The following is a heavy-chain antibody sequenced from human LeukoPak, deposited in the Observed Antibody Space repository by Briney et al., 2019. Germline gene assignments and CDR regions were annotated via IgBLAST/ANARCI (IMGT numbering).Heavy chain of an antibody. J-gene: IGHJ4*02. V-gene: IGHV6-1*01. D-gene: IGHD3-22*01. Sequence: SQTLSLTCAISGDSVSSNSAARNWIRQSPSRGLEWLGRTYYRSKWCNDYAVSVKSRITINPDTSKNQFSLQLNSVTPEDTAVYYCAREVGGYDSSGFYRPFDYWGQGTLVTVSS. CDR3: AREVGGYDSSGFYRPFDY. CDR1: GDSVSSNSAA. CDR2: TYYRSKWCN.